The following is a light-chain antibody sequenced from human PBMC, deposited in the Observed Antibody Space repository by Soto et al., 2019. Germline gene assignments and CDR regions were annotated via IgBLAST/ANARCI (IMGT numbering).Light chain of an antibody. CDR1: QSISSS. V-gene: IGKV1-39*01. J-gene: IGKJ2*01. CDR3: QQSYSTPPYT. Sequence: DIHMTQSPSSLSASVGDRVTIACRASQSISSSLNWYQQTPGKAPQLLIYAASSLHSGVPSRFSASGSGTDFTLTIRSLQPEDFATYYCQQSYSTPPYTFGQGTKLDMK. CDR2: AAS.